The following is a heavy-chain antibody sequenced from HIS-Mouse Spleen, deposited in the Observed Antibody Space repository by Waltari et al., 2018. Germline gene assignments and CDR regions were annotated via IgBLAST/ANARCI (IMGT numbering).Heavy chain of an antibody. CDR2: IDWDDDK. CDR3: ARNSPYSGSYFDY. Sequence: QVTLRDSGPALVTPTHTLTLTCTFARFSLSTSRMFVRWILQPPGKALESLALIDWDDDKYYSTSLKTRLTISKDTSKNQVVLTMTNMDPVDTATYYCARNSPYSGSYFDYWGQGTLVTVSS. J-gene: IGHJ4*02. CDR1: RFSLSTSRMF. D-gene: IGHD1-26*01. V-gene: IGHV2-70*01.